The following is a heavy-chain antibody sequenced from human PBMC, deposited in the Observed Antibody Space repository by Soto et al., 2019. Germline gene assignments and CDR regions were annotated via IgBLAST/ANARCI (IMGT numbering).Heavy chain of an antibody. Sequence: PGGSLRLSCAASGFIFSTYAMNWVRQAPGKGLEWVSAISSSGDSAYYAESVRGRFTISRDNSINTLYLQMRSLRPEDTAVYYCAHPRGYGVFDAVDIWGRGTMVTVSS. V-gene: IGHV3-23*01. CDR3: AHPRGYGVFDAVDI. CDR2: ISSSGDSA. J-gene: IGHJ3*02. D-gene: IGHD4-17*01. CDR1: GFIFSTYA.